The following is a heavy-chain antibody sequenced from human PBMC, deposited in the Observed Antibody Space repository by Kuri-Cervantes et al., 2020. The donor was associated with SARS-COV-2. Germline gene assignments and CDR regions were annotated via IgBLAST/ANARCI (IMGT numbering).Heavy chain of an antibody. CDR3: ARDYGDFYFDY. Sequence: GGSLRLSCAASAFRGYGMHWVRQAPGKGLEWVSSISSSDSYIYYADSVKGRFTISRDNAKNSLYLQMNSLRAEDTAVYYCARDYGDFYFDYWGQGTLVTVSS. J-gene: IGHJ4*02. V-gene: IGHV3-21*01. CDR2: ISSSDSYI. CDR1: AFRGYG. D-gene: IGHD4-17*01.